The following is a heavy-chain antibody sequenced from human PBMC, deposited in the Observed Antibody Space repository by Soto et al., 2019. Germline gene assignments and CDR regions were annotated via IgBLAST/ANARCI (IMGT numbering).Heavy chain of an antibody. J-gene: IGHJ4*02. D-gene: IGHD3-22*01. Sequence: GSLRLSSAASGFTFSSYAMSWVRQAPGKGLEWVSAISGSGGSTYYADSVKGRFTISRDNSKNTLYLQMNSLRAEDTAVYYCAKGALLGYDSSGYYCNFDYWGQGTLVTVSS. CDR2: ISGSGGST. V-gene: IGHV3-23*01. CDR3: AKGALLGYDSSGYYCNFDY. CDR1: GFTFSSYA.